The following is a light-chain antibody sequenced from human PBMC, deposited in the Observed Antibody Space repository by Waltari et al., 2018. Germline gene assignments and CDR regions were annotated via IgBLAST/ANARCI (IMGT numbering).Light chain of an antibody. V-gene: IGKV3-20*01. CDR2: HAS. Sequence: RATLSCRASQSISKYLAWYQQKPGQAPRLLIFHASTRATGIPDRFSGSGSGTDFSLIISRLEPEDFVVYYCQKYESLPATFGQGTKVEIK. J-gene: IGKJ1*01. CDR3: QKYESLPAT. CDR1: QSISKY.